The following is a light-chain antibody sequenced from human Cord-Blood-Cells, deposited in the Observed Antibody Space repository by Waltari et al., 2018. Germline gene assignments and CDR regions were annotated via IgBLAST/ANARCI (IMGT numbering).Light chain of an antibody. CDR2: WAS. V-gene: IGKV4-1*01. CDR3: QQYYSTPLT. Sequence: DIVMTQSPDSLAVSLCERSTINFKSSQSVLYSSNNKNYLAWYQQKPGQPPKLLIYWASTRESGVPDRFSGSGSGTDFTLTISSLQAEDVAVYYCQQYYSTPLTFGPGTKVDIK. J-gene: IGKJ3*01. CDR1: QSVLYSSNNKNY.